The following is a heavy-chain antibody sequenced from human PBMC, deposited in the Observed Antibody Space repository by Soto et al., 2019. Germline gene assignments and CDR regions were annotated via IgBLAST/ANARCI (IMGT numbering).Heavy chain of an antibody. D-gene: IGHD2-15*01. V-gene: IGHV4-61*01. CDR1: GGSVRSGNYY. CDR3: ARDACSGGKCYSDY. CDR2: IYYSGST. Sequence: QVQLQESGTGLVMPSETLSLTCTVSGGSVRSGNYYWSWIRQPPGKGLEWIGYIYYSGSTNYNPSLESRVTITGDTSRDQFSLRVSYVTAADTAVYYCARDACSGGKCYSDYWGQGTLVTVSS. J-gene: IGHJ4*02.